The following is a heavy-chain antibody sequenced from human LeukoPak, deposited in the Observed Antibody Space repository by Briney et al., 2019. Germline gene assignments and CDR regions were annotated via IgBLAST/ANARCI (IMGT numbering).Heavy chain of an antibody. V-gene: IGHV4-59*01. D-gene: IGHD3-10*01. CDR2: IYYSGST. CDR3: ARDPTGHYYGNWFDP. CDR1: GGSISSYY. J-gene: IGHJ5*02. Sequence: SETLSLTCTVSGGSISSYYWSWIRQPPGKGLEWIGYIYYSGSTNYNPSLKSRVTMSVDTSKNQFSLKLSSVTAADTAVYYCARDPTGHYYGNWFDPWGQGTLVTVSS.